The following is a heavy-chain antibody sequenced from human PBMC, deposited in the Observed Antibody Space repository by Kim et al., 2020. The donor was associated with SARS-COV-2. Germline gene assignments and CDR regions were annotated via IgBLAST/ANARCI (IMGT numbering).Heavy chain of an antibody. Sequence: SETLSLTCTVSGGSISSYYWSWIRQPPGKGLEWVGYIYYSGSTNYNPSLKSRVTISVDTSKNQFSLKLSSVTAADTAAYYYARAPPATFFGVVTAVFYWG. CDR1: GGSISSYY. V-gene: IGHV4-59*13. CDR2: IYYSGST. J-gene: IGHJ4*01. D-gene: IGHD3-3*01. CDR3: ARAPPATFFGVVTAVFY.